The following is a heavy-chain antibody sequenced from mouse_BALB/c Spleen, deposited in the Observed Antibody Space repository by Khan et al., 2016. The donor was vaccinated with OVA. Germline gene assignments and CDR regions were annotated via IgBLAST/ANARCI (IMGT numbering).Heavy chain of an antibody. V-gene: IGHV1-7*01. CDR2: INPSTGYT. CDR1: GYTFINYW. J-gene: IGHJ2*01. Sequence: QVQLQQSGAELAKPGASVKMSCKASGYTFINYWILWVKQRPGQGLEWIGYINPSTGYTEYNQNFKDQATLTADKSYSTAYMQLSSLTSEDSAVYYCARRGLRWDFDYWGQGTTPTVSS. D-gene: IGHD1-1*01. CDR3: ARRGLRWDFDY.